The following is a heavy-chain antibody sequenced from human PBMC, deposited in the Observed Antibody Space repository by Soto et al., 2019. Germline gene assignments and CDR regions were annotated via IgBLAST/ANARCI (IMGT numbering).Heavy chain of an antibody. CDR3: AREVRYCPNGVCYDFDY. CDR2: IYYSGNT. Sequence: SETLSLTCTVSGGSVISGDYYWSLIRQPPGKGLEWIGYIYYSGNTYYNPSLKSRVTISVDTSKNQFSLKLSSVTTADTAVYYCAREVRYCPNGVCYDFDYWGQGTLVTVSS. V-gene: IGHV4-30-4*01. D-gene: IGHD2-8*01. J-gene: IGHJ4*02. CDR1: GGSVISGDYY.